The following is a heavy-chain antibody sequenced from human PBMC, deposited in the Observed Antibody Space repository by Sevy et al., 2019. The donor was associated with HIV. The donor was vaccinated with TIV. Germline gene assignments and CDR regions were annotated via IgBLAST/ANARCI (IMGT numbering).Heavy chain of an antibody. D-gene: IGHD2-15*01. V-gene: IGHV1-2*02. CDR1: GYTFSDYY. CDR2: INPNSGGT. CDR3: ARADQYCSGGSCYGPGDYYYGMDV. J-gene: IGHJ6*02. Sequence: ASVKVSCKASGYTFSDYYMHWVRQAPGQGLEWMGWINPNSGGTNYAQKFQGRVTMTRDTSISTAYMELSRLRSDDTAVYYWARADQYCSGGSCYGPGDYYYGMDVWGQGTTVTVSS.